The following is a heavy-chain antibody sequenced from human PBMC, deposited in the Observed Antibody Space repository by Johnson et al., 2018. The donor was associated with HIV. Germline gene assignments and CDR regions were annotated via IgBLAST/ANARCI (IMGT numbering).Heavy chain of an antibody. Sequence: VQLVESGGGVVRPGGSLRLSCAASGFTLDDYDMSWVRQVPGKGLEWVSGFYRNGGSTGYAASVQGRFSITRDNDKNSLYLQMNSLTVDDTALYYCARDPTTQNSRLTGDFGAFDIWGQGTMVTVTS. D-gene: IGHD7-27*01. J-gene: IGHJ3*02. V-gene: IGHV3-20*04. CDR1: GFTLDDYD. CDR3: ARDPTTQNSRLTGDFGAFDI. CDR2: FYRNGGST.